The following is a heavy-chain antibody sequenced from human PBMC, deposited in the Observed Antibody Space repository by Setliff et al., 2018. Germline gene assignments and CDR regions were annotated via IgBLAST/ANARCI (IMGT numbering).Heavy chain of an antibody. CDR1: GYTFTSYG. V-gene: IGHV1-18*01. J-gene: IGHJ6*03. CDR2: ISAYSGNT. Sequence: GASVKVSCKASGYTFTSYGISWVRQAPGQGLEWMGWISAYSGNTNYAQKLQGRVTMTTDTSTSTAYMELRSLRSDDTAVYYCARLPLPAAWELLDIRYYYYYMDVWGKGTTVTVSS. CDR3: ARLPLPAAWELLDIRYYYYYMDV. D-gene: IGHD1-26*01.